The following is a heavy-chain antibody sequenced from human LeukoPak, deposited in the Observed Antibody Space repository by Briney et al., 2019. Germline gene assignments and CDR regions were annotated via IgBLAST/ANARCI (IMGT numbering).Heavy chain of an antibody. D-gene: IGHD2-15*01. Sequence: GGSLRLSCAASGFTFSSYAMHWVRQAPGKGLEWVAVIAYDGSNKYYADSVKGRFTISRDNSKNTLYLQMNSLRAEDTAVYYCARDQDIVVVVAATGPGAFDYWGQGTLVTVSS. CDR1: GFTFSSYA. CDR3: ARDQDIVVVVAATGPGAFDY. CDR2: IAYDGSNK. V-gene: IGHV3-30-3*01. J-gene: IGHJ4*02.